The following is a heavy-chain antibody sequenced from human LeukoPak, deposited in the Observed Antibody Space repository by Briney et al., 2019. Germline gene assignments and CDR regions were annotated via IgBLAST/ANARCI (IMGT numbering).Heavy chain of an antibody. CDR3: ASSSWYYYYGMDV. CDR2: IYPGDSDT. D-gene: IGHD6-13*01. Sequence: GESLKISCKGSGYSFTRHWIGWVRQLPGKGLEWMGIIYPGDSDTRYSPSFQGQVTISADKSISTAYLQWSSLKASDTAMYYCASSSWYYYYGMDVWGQGTTVTVSS. CDR1: GYSFTRHW. V-gene: IGHV5-51*01. J-gene: IGHJ6*02.